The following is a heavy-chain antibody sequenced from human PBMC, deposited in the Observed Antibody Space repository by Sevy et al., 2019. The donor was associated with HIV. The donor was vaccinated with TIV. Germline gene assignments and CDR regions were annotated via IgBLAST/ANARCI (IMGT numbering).Heavy chain of an antibody. D-gene: IGHD3-22*01. CDR2: IIPIFGTA. V-gene: IGHV1-69*13. Sequence: ASVKVSCKASGGTFSSYAISWMRQAPGQGLEWMGGIIPIFGTANYAQKFQGRVTITADESTSTAYMELSSLRSEDTAVYYCAVYYDSSGYYNYYFDYWGQGTLVTVSS. J-gene: IGHJ4*02. CDR1: GGTFSSYA. CDR3: AVYYDSSGYYNYYFDY.